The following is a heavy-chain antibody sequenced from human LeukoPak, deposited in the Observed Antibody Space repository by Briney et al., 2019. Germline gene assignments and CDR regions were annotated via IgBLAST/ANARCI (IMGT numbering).Heavy chain of an antibody. CDR2: IKQDGSEK. CDR1: GVTFSTYA. Sequence: GGSLRLSCAASGVTFSTYAMSWVRQAPGKGLEWVANIKQDGSEKYYVDSVKGRFAVSRDNAKNSLYLQMNSLRAEDTAVYYCARAQSGFWSGYCFDYWGQGTLVTVSS. V-gene: IGHV3-7*01. J-gene: IGHJ4*02. CDR3: ARAQSGFWSGYCFDY. D-gene: IGHD3-3*01.